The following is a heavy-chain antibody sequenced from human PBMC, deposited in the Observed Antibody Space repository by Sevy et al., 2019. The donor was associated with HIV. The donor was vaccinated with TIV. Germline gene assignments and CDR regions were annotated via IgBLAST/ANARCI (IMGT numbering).Heavy chain of an antibody. CDR1: GFPVSSNY. Sequence: GGSLRLSCAASGFPVSSNYMSWVRQAPGKGLEWVSVIYSDGSTYHADPVKGRFTISRDNSKNTLYLQMNSLRVEDTAVYYCAGGKSGYGYGLDYWGQGTLVTVSS. CDR3: AGGKSGYGYGLDY. V-gene: IGHV3-66*01. D-gene: IGHD5-18*01. J-gene: IGHJ4*02. CDR2: IYSDGST.